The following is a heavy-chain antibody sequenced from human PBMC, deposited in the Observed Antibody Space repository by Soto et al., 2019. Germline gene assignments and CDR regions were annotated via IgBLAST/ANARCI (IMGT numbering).Heavy chain of an antibody. Sequence: PGGSLKLSCAASGFTFSSYAMGWVRQAPGKGLEWVSAISVSGGSTYYADSVKGRFTISRDNSKNTLYLQMNSLRAEDTAVYYCAKAYCSSTSCYTNWFDPWGQGTLVTVSS. CDR3: AKAYCSSTSCYTNWFDP. D-gene: IGHD2-2*02. CDR1: GFTFSSYA. J-gene: IGHJ5*02. CDR2: ISVSGGST. V-gene: IGHV3-23*01.